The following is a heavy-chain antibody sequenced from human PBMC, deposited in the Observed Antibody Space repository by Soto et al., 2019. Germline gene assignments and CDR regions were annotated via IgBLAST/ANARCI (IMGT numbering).Heavy chain of an antibody. CDR2: IDWDDDK. V-gene: IGHV2-70*11. CDR1: GFSLSTSGMC. J-gene: IGHJ6*02. CDR3: ARFPRITMVTLDYYYGMDV. Sequence: SGPTLVNPTQTLTLTCTFSGFSLSTSGMCVSWIRQPPGKALEWLARIDWDDDKYYSTSLKTRLTISKDTSKNQVFLTMTNMDPVDTATYYFARFPRITMVTLDYYYGMDVWGQGTTVTVSS. D-gene: IGHD3-10*01.